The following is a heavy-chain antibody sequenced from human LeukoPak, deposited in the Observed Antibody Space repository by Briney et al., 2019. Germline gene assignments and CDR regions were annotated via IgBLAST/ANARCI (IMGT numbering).Heavy chain of an antibody. CDR3: ARGGRFRDY. Sequence: GGSLRLSCAVSGFTFSSYWMSWVRQAPGKGLEWVANIKQDGSEKYYVDSVKGRFTISRDNAKNSLYLQMNSLRAEDTAVYYCARGGRFRDYWGQGTLVTVSS. CDR2: IKQDGSEK. D-gene: IGHD3-10*01. J-gene: IGHJ4*02. CDR1: GFTFSSYW. V-gene: IGHV3-7*01.